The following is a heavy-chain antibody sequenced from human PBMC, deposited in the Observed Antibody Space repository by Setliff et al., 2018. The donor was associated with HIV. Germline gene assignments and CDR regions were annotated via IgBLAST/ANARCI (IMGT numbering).Heavy chain of an antibody. D-gene: IGHD3-22*01. CDR1: GGSISSSSYY. J-gene: IGHJ4*01. CDR3: ARDPHYFDTSGYYSWFYFDY. V-gene: IGHV4-39*07. CDR2: INHSGST. Sequence: PSETLSLTCTVSGGSISSSSYYWGWIRQPPGKGLEWIGEINHSGSTNYNPSLKSRVTISVDTSKNQFSLKLSSVTAADTAVYFCARDPHYFDTSGYYSWFYFDYWGHGTLVTVSS.